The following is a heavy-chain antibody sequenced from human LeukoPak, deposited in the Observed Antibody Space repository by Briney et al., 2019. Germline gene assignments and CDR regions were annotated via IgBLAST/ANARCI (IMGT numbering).Heavy chain of an antibody. CDR3: ARDPGYSYGYDY. V-gene: IGHV3-21*06. CDR2: INSRSNDI. D-gene: IGHD5-18*01. Sequence: GGSLRLSCAASGFTFSSYEMNWVRQAPGKGLEWVSSINSRSNDIYYADSVKGRFTISRDNAKNSLYLQMNSLRAEDTAVYYCARDPGYSYGYDYWGQGTLVTVPS. J-gene: IGHJ4*02. CDR1: GFTFSSYE.